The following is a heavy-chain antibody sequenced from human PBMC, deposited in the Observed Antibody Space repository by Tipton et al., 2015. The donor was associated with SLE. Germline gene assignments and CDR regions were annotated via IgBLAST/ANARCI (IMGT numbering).Heavy chain of an antibody. Sequence: SLRLSCAASGFTFSDYYMSRIRQAPGKGLEWVSYISSSSSTIYYADSVKGRFTISRDNAKNSLYLQMNSLRAEDTAVYYCARGRDYGDYGDPEYWGQGTLVTVSS. J-gene: IGHJ4*02. V-gene: IGHV3-11*04. CDR3: ARGRDYGDYGDPEY. CDR1: GFTFSDYY. CDR2: ISSSSSTI. D-gene: IGHD4-17*01.